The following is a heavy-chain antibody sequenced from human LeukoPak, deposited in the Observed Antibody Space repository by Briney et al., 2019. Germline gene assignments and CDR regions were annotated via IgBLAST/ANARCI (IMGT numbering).Heavy chain of an antibody. Sequence: KPGGSLRLSCGDSGFTFSDYYMRGIRQAPGKGLEWVSYISSSSSYTNYADSVKGRFTISRDNAKNSLYLQMNSLRAEETAVYHCSREPTSNALSGYLHDCWGQGTLVTVSS. V-gene: IGHV3-11*05. CDR1: GFTFSDYY. D-gene: IGHD3-22*01. CDR2: ISSSSSYT. CDR3: SREPTSNALSGYLHDC. J-gene: IGHJ4*02.